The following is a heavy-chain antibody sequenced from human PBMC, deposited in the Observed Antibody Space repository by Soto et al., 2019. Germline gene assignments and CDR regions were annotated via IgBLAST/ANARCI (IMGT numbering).Heavy chain of an antibody. Sequence: PSETLSLTWSIFFIAFINSMYYLGSIRQPPGKGLGWIGSIYYSGSTYYNPSLKSRVTISVDTSKNQFSLKLNSVTAADTAVYYCVSPEGYYDSSGYTLDYWGQGTLVTVS. CDR2: IYYSGST. J-gene: IGHJ4*02. CDR1: FIAFINSMYY. D-gene: IGHD3-22*01. CDR3: VSPEGYYDSSGYTLDY. V-gene: IGHV4-39*01.